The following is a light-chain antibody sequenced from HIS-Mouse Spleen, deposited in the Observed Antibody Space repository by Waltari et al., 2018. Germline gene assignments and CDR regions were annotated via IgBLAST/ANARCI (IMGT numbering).Light chain of an antibody. CDR3: QSYDSSNVV. CDR1: SGSIASNY. Sequence: NFMLTQPHSVSESPGKTVTISCTRSSGSIASNYVQWYQQRPGSAPTTVIYEENQRPSGVPDRFSGSIDSSSNSASLTISGLKTEDEADYYCQSYDSSNVVFGGGTKLTVL. V-gene: IGLV6-57*04. J-gene: IGLJ2*01. CDR2: EEN.